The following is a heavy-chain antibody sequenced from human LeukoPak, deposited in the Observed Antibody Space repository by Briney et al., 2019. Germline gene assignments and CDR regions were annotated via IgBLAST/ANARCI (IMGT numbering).Heavy chain of an antibody. Sequence: PGGSLRLSCAASGFTFSSSAMSWVRQVPGKGLEWVSGISASGGSTYYADSVRGRFTISRDNSKNTLYVQMNSLRDEDTAVYYCARDAWEVIVIGYFDYWGQGTLVTVSS. CDR3: ARDAWEVIVIGYFDY. D-gene: IGHD2/OR15-2a*01. CDR1: GFTFSSSA. J-gene: IGHJ4*02. CDR2: ISASGGST. V-gene: IGHV3-23*01.